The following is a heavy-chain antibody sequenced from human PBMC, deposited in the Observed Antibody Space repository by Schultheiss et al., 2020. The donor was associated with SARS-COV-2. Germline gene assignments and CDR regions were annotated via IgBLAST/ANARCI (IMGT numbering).Heavy chain of an antibody. Sequence: ASVKVSCKASGYTFTSHGISWVRQAPGQGLEWMGWISVYNGNTNYAQKFQGRVTITRDTSASTAYMELSSLRSEDTAVYYCARVLVGYSSGWYFFDYWGQGTLVTVSS. CDR1: GYTFTSHG. CDR3: ARVLVGYSSGWYFFDY. J-gene: IGHJ4*02. D-gene: IGHD6-19*01. CDR2: ISVYNGNT. V-gene: IGHV1-18*01.